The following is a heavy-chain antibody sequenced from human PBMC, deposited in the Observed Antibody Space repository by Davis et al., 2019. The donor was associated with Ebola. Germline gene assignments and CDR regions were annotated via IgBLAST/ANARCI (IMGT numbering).Heavy chain of an antibody. CDR1: GFTFSSYG. Sequence: GESLKISCAASGFTFSSYGMHWVRQAPGKGLEWVAFIRYDGSNKYYADSVKGRFTISRDNSKNTLYLQMNSLRDEDTAVYYCARDLTGTTASLGDYYYYGMDVWGKGTTVTVSS. CDR3: ARDLTGTTASLGDYYYYGMDV. J-gene: IGHJ6*04. V-gene: IGHV3-30*02. D-gene: IGHD1-7*01. CDR2: IRYDGSNK.